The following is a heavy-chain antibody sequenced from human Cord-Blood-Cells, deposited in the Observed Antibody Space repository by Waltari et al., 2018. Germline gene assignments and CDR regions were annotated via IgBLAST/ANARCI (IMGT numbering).Heavy chain of an antibody. Sequence: QVQLQQWGAGLLKPSETLSLTCAVYGGSFSGYYWSWIRQPPGKGLEWIGEINHSGNTNYNPSLKSRVTISVDTSKNQFSLKLSSVTAADTAVYYCARVDCSSTSCYKNWFDPWGQGTLVTVSS. CDR3: ARVDCSSTSCYKNWFDP. J-gene: IGHJ5*02. CDR2: INHSGNT. V-gene: IGHV4-34*01. D-gene: IGHD2-2*02. CDR1: GGSFSGYY.